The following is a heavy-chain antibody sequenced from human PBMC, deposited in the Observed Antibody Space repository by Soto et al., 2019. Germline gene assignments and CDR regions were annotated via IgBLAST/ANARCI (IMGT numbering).Heavy chain of an antibody. J-gene: IGHJ6*02. CDR3: AKESSSWYYYYYGMDV. V-gene: IGHV3-23*01. D-gene: IGHD6-13*01. CDR1: GFTFSSYA. Sequence: EVQLLESGGGLVQPGGSLRLSCAASGFTFSSYAMSWVRQAPGKGLEWVSAISGSGGSTYYADSVKGRFTISRDNSKNTLYLQMNSPRAEDTAVYYCAKESSSWYYYYYGMDVWGQGTTVTVS. CDR2: ISGSGGST.